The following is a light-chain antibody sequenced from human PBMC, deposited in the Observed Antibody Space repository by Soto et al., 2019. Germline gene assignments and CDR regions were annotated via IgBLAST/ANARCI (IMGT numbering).Light chain of an antibody. J-gene: IGKJ1*01. Sequence: EIVLTQSPGTLSLSPSDRATLSCSASQSLSSNYLAWYQHKRGQAPRLLIYGASNSATDIPDRFSGSGSGTEFPLTITRQEPADLVVYFCQQYDTFPRTFGQGTKVEIQ. V-gene: IGKV3-20*01. CDR3: QQYDTFPRT. CDR1: QSLSSNY. CDR2: GAS.